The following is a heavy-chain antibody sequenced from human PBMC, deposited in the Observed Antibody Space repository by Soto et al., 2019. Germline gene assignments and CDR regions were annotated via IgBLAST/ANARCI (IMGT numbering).Heavy chain of an antibody. Sequence: PGESLYIFCKGAGYSFTIYWIGWVLQMAGKGLEWMGIIYPGDSDTRYSPSFQGQVTISADKSISTAYLQWSSLKASDTAMYYCARLPLGCSGGSCYYFDYWGQGTQVTVSS. V-gene: IGHV5-51*03. D-gene: IGHD2-15*01. CDR2: IYPGDSDT. CDR3: ARLPLGCSGGSCYYFDY. J-gene: IGHJ4*02. CDR1: GYSFTIYW.